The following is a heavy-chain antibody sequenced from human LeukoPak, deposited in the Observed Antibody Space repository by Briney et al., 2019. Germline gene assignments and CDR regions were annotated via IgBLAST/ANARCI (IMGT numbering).Heavy chain of an antibody. CDR2: ISYDGSNK. CDR3: ARGWDTAMYFDY. V-gene: IGHV3-30*04. D-gene: IGHD5-18*01. CDR1: GFTFSSYA. J-gene: IGHJ4*02. Sequence: PGGSLRLSCAASGFTFSSYAIHWVRQAPGKGLEGVAVISYDGSNKYYADSVKDRFTISRDNSKKTLYLQMNSLRAEDTAVYYCARGWDTAMYFDYWGQGTLVTVSS.